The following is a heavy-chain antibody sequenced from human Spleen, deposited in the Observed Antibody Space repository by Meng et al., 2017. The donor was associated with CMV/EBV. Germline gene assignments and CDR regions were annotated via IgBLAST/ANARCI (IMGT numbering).Heavy chain of an antibody. CDR3: ARALQYYFDSSGYHLAV. J-gene: IGHJ6*02. CDR2: ISGRRGDT. D-gene: IGHD3-22*01. CDR1: GGTFNTYA. Sequence: ASVKVSCKASGGTFNTYAFSWVRQAPGQGLEWMGWISGRRGDTNFAQKFQDRLTMTTDTSTSTAYMELRSLKSDDTAVYYCARALQYYFDSSGYHLAVWGQGTTVTVSS. V-gene: IGHV1-18*01.